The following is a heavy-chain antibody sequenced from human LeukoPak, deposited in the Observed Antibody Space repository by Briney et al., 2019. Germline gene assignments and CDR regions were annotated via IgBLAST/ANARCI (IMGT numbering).Heavy chain of an antibody. V-gene: IGHV3-23*01. CDR1: GFTFSNSA. CDR3: TKSGYNRFDY. D-gene: IGHD5-24*01. CDR2: ISGSGSGGST. Sequence: GGSLRLSCAASGFTFSNSAMSWVRQAPGKGLEWVSSISGSGSGGSTYYADSVKGRFTISRDNSKNTLYLQMNSLRAEDTAVYYCTKSGYNRFDYWGQGTLVTVSS. J-gene: IGHJ4*02.